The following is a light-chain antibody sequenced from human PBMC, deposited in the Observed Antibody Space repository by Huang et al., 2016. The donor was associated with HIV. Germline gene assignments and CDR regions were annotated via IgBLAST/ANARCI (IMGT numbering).Light chain of an antibody. CDR3: QQYNNWPRT. CDR2: AAS. J-gene: IGKJ1*01. CDR1: QRVGSN. Sequence: EIVMTQSLATLSVSPGERATLSCRASQRVGSNLAWYQQKPGQAPRLLIYAASTRATGIPARFSSSGSGTEFTLTISSLQSEDFAVYYCQQYNNWPRTFGQGTKVEIK. V-gene: IGKV3-15*01.